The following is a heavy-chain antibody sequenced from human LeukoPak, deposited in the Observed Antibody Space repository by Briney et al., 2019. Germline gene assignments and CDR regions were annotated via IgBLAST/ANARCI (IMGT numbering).Heavy chain of an antibody. Sequence: ESGPTLVKPTQTLTLTCTFSGFSLNTTGVGVGWIRQPPGKALEWLALIYWDDDERYSPSLKSRLTITKDTSKNQVVLTMTNMDPVDTATYYCARDSSSYYMDVWGKGTTVTVSS. J-gene: IGHJ6*03. D-gene: IGHD6-6*01. CDR3: ARDSSSYYMDV. V-gene: IGHV2-5*02. CDR1: GFSLNTTGVG. CDR2: IYWDDDE.